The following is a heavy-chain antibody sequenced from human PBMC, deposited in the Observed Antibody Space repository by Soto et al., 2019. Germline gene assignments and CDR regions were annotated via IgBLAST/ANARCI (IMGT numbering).Heavy chain of an antibody. CDR2: ISVCVGNT. V-gene: IGHV3-23*01. CDR3: PRHSIQAGGTC. CDR1: GFSFSSHA. J-gene: IGHJ4*01. Sequence: WGSLRLSCVASGFSFSSHAMSWVRQAPGKGLEWVAVISVCVGNTEYADSVKGRFTISRDNSQNTVYLQLNSLRAEDTAIYYCPRHSIQAGGTCWGQGTLVTISP. D-gene: IGHD6-13*01.